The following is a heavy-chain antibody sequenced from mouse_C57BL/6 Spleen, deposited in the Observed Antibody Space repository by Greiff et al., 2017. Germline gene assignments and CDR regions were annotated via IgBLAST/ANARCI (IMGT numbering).Heavy chain of an antibody. J-gene: IGHJ2*01. CDR2: INPSNGGT. Sequence: VQLQQPGTELVKPGASVKLSCKASGYTFTSYWMHWVKQRPGQGLEWIGNINPSNGGTNYNEKFKGKATLTADTSSSTASMQLSSLSSADSAVYYCARRIYYGNYYYFDDWGQGTTLTVSS. V-gene: IGHV1-53*01. CDR1: GYTFTSYW. D-gene: IGHD2-1*01. CDR3: ARRIYYGNYYYFDD.